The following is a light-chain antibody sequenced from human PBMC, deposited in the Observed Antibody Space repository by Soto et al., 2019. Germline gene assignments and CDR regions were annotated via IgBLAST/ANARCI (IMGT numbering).Light chain of an antibody. CDR1: QCISSQ. J-gene: IGKJ1*01. CDR2: DAS. Sequence: DIQMTQSPSTLSASVGDRVTITCRASQCISSQLAWYQQKPGKAPKLLIYDASSLESGDPSRFSGSGSGTEFTLTISSLQPDDFATYYCQQYSDYPRTFGQGTKVEI. V-gene: IGKV1-5*01. CDR3: QQYSDYPRT.